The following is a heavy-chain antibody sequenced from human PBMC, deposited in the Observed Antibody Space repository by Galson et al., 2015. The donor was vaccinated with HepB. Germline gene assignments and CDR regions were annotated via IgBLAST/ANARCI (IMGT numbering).Heavy chain of an antibody. V-gene: IGHV3-7*03. Sequence: SLRLSCAASGFTFRKFYMAWVCQAPGKGLEWVANINSHGSATSYVDSVKGRFIVSRDNAGNSLFLQMNSLRADDTAVYYCARESTWKLDYWGRGTLVTVSS. J-gene: IGHJ4*02. CDR3: ARESTWKLDY. D-gene: IGHD2/OR15-2a*01. CDR2: INSHGSAT. CDR1: GFTFRKFY.